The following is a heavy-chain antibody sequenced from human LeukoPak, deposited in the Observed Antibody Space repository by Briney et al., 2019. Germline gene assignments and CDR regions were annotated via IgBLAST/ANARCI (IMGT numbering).Heavy chain of an antibody. J-gene: IGHJ4*02. CDR1: GFTFSSYA. D-gene: IGHD6-19*01. Sequence: PGGSLRLSCAASGFTFSSYAMSWVRQAPGKGLEWVSAISGSGGSTYYADSVKGRFTISRDNSKNTLYLQMNSLRAEDTAVYYCAKDMGSGWYGGTDCFDYWGQGTLVTVSS. CDR2: ISGSGGST. V-gene: IGHV3-23*01. CDR3: AKDMGSGWYGGTDCFDY.